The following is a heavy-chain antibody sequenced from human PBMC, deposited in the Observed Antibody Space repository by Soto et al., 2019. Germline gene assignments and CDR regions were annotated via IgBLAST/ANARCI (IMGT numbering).Heavy chain of an antibody. J-gene: IGHJ4*02. CDR3: AKGDYYDSSGYYWGGFDY. Sequence: QVQLVESGGGVVQPGRSLRLSCAASGFTFSSYGMHWVRQAPGKGLEWVAVISYDASNKYYADSVKGRFTISRDNSKNTLYLQMNRLRAEDTAVYYCAKGDYYDSSGYYWGGFDYWGQGTLVTVSS. D-gene: IGHD3-22*01. V-gene: IGHV3-30*18. CDR1: GFTFSSYG. CDR2: ISYDASNK.